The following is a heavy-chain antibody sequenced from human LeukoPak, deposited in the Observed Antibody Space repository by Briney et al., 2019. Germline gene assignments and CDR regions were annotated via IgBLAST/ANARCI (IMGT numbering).Heavy chain of an antibody. CDR2: IYHSGST. CDR3: ASTPPPRGGKIDAFDI. CDR1: GGSISSGGYS. D-gene: IGHD3-10*01. V-gene: IGHV4-30-2*01. J-gene: IGHJ3*02. Sequence: SETLSLTCAVSGGSISSGGYSWSWIRQPPGKGLEWIGYIYHSGSTYYNPSLKSRVTISVDRSKNQFSLKLSSVTAADTAVYYCASTPPPRGGKIDAFDIWGQGTMVTVSS.